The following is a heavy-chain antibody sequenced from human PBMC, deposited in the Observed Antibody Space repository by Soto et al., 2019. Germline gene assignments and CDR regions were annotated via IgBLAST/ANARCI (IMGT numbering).Heavy chain of an antibody. V-gene: IGHV4-59*08. J-gene: IGHJ6*01. Sequence: QVQVQQSGPGLVKPSETLSLTCTVSSGPSKSHNWGWIRQPPGRGLEWIGYVYDTWSTSYNPSLKVRVTLAADTSTNRISLTLRFVTAADTAVYYCVRQGIGFLHGRVDVWGQGTTVIVSS. D-gene: IGHD3-10*01. CDR1: SGPSKSHN. CDR2: VYDTWST. CDR3: VRQGIGFLHGRVDV.